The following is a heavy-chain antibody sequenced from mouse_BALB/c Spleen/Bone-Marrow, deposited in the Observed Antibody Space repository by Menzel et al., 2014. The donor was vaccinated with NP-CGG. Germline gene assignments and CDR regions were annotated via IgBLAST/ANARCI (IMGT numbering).Heavy chain of an antibody. V-gene: IGHV1S22*01. D-gene: IGHD1-2*01. CDR3: TILRLAY. Sequence: GSELVRPGASVKLSCKASGYTFTSYWMHWVKQRHGQGLEWIGNIYPGSGSTNYDEKFKSKGTLTVDTSSSTAYMHLSSLTSEDSAVYYCTILRLAYWGQGTLVTVSA. J-gene: IGHJ3*01. CDR2: IYPGSGST. CDR1: GYTFTSYW.